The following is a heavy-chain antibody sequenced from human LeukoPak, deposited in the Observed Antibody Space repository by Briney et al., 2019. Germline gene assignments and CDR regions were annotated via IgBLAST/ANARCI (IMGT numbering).Heavy chain of an antibody. D-gene: IGHD2-2*01. CDR1: GGSISSSSYY. V-gene: IGHV4-39*01. J-gene: IGHJ4*02. CDR2: IYYSGST. CDR3: ARHPPSNLGYCSSTSCYGH. Sequence: KPSETLSLTCTVSGGSISSSSYYWGWIRQPPGKGLEWIGSIYYSGSTYYNPSLKSRVTISVDTSKNQFSLKLSSVTAADTAVYYCARHPPSNLGYCSSTSCYGHWGQGTLVTVSS.